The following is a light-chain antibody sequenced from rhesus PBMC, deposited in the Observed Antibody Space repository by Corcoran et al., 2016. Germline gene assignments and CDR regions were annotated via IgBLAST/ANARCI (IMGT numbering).Light chain of an antibody. CDR2: QVS. Sequence: DVVMTQSPLALPITPGQPASISCRSSQSLVHSNGHTYLRWFQQKPGQPPSLLIYQVSHRYSGVPDRFSGRVAVTDFTLKISRVEAEEVGVYYCMQYTHIPYSFGQGTKVEIK. V-gene: IGKV2-65*01. CDR1: QSLVHSNGHTY. J-gene: IGKJ2*01. CDR3: MQYTHIPYS.